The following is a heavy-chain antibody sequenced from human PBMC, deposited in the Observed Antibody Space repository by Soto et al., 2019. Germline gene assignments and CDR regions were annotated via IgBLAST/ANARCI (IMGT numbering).Heavy chain of an antibody. V-gene: IGHV1-18*01. CDR2: MSDYNGNT. CDR3: ARGPPGYDILTGYYRYNWFDP. D-gene: IGHD3-9*01. CDR1: GYTFTSYG. J-gene: IGHJ5*02. Sequence: QVQLVQSGAEVKKPGASVKVSCKASGYTFTSYGISWVRQAPGQGLEWMGWMSDYNGNTNYAQKLQGRVTMNTDTSTNTSYMELRSLRSDDTAVYYCARGPPGYDILTGYYRYNWFDPWGQGTLVTVSS.